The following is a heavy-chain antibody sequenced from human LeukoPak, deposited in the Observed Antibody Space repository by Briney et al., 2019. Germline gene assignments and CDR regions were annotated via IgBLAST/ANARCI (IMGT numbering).Heavy chain of an antibody. Sequence: PSETLSLTCTVSGGSISSYYWGWIRQPPGKGLVWIGYIYYSGSTNYNPSHKRRVTISVDTSKNKFSLKLSSVTAADTAVYYCARAEAGYYDDSSGYLYFDYWGQGTLVTVSS. CDR3: ARAEAGYYDDSSGYLYFDY. J-gene: IGHJ4*02. D-gene: IGHD3-22*01. CDR1: GGSISSYY. V-gene: IGHV4-59*01. CDR2: IYYSGST.